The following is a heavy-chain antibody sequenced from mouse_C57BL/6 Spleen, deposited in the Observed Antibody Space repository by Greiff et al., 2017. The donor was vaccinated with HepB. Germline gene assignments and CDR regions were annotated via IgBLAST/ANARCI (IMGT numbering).Heavy chain of an antibody. D-gene: IGHD1-1*01. J-gene: IGHJ4*01. CDR3: ARDFLLEGYAMDY. V-gene: IGHV1-53*01. CDR2: INPSNGGT. Sequence: VQLQQPGTELVKPGASVKLFCKASGYTFTSYWMHWVKQRPGQGLEWIGNINPSNGGTNYNEKFKSKATLTVDKSSSTAYMQLSSLTSEDSAVYYCARDFLLEGYAMDYWGQGTSVTVSS. CDR1: GYTFTSYW.